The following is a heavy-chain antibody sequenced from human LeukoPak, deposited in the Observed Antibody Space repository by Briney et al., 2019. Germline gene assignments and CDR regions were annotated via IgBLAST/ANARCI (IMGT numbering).Heavy chain of an antibody. V-gene: IGHV3-7*03. CDR3: ARNNGMDV. CDR2: VNRDGIET. CDR1: GFTLSNHW. Sequence: GRSLGLSCAASGFTLSNHWMTWVRQVPGRGPEWVTNVNRDGIETYYPDSVKGRFTISKDNAKNSLYLQMNSLKAEDTALYHCARNNGMDVWGQGTTVIVSS. J-gene: IGHJ6*02.